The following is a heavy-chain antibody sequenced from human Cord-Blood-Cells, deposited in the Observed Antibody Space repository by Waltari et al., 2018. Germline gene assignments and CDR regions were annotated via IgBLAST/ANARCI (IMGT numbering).Heavy chain of an antibody. CDR2: IYYSGST. Sequence: QVQLQESGPGLVKPSETLSLTCTVSGGSISSYYWSWIRQPPGKGLEWIGYIYYSGSTNYNPSLKSRFTRSLDTSKNQCSLKLSSVTAADTAVYYCARQGPSYGDYDDWGQGTLVTVSS. J-gene: IGHJ4*02. CDR3: ARQGPSYGDYDD. D-gene: IGHD4-17*01. CDR1: GGSISSYY. V-gene: IGHV4-59*01.